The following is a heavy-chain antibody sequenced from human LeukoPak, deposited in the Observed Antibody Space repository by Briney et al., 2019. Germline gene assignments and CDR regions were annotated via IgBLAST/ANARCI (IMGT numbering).Heavy chain of an antibody. V-gene: IGHV1-2*06. CDR3: ARAQLQGYYYYMDV. Sequence: ASVKVSCKASGYTFTGYYMHWVRQAPGQGLEWMGRINPNSGGTNYAQKFQGRVTMTRDTSISTAYMELSRLRSDDTAVYYCARAQLQGYYYYMDVWGKGTTVTVSS. D-gene: IGHD1-1*01. J-gene: IGHJ6*03. CDR2: INPNSGGT. CDR1: GYTFTGYY.